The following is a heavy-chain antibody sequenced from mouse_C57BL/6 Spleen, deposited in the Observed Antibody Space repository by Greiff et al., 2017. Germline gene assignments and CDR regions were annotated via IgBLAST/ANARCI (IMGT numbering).Heavy chain of an antibody. CDR1: GYAFTNYL. Sequence: QVQLKQSGAELVRPGTSVKVSCKASGYAFTNYLIEWVKQRPGQGLEWIGVINPGSGGTNYNETFKGKATLTADKSSSTAYMQLSSLTSEDSAVYCCAARKSTGTGGKRHYWGQGTTLTVSS. CDR3: AARKSTGTGGKRHY. V-gene: IGHV1-54*01. CDR2: INPGSGGT. D-gene: IGHD4-1*01. J-gene: IGHJ2*01.